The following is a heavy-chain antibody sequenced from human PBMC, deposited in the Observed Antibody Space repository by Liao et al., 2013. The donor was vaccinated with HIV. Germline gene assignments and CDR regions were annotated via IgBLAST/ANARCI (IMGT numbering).Heavy chain of an antibody. CDR2: INLSGST. Sequence: QVQLQQWGGGLLKPSETLSLTCAVYRGSISGYYWSWIRQPPGKGLEWIGEINLSGSTNYNPSLKSRVTISVDTSKKQFSLKLTSVTAADTAVYYCSRKAIVVVPLMDVWGKGTTVIVSS. CDR3: SRKAIVVVPLMDV. D-gene: IGHD2-15*01. CDR1: RGSISGYY. J-gene: IGHJ6*04. V-gene: IGHV4-34*01.